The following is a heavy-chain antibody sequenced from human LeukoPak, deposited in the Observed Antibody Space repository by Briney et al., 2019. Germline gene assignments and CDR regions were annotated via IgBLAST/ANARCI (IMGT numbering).Heavy chain of an antibody. Sequence: ASVKVSCKASGYTFTSYDINWVRQATGQGLEWMGWMHPNSGNTGYAQKFQGRVTITRNTSISTAYMELSSLRSEDTAVYYCARDRLTTVTVYYYYGMDVWGQGTTVTVSS. J-gene: IGHJ6*02. CDR3: ARDRLTTVTVYYYYGMDV. CDR1: GYTFTSYD. V-gene: IGHV1-8*01. CDR2: MHPNSGNT. D-gene: IGHD4-17*01.